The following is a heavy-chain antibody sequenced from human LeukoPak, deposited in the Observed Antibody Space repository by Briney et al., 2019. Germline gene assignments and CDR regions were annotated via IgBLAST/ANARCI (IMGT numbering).Heavy chain of an antibody. J-gene: IGHJ6*02. V-gene: IGHV3-66*01. CDR1: GGSVSSNY. CDR2: IYSGGST. D-gene: IGHD3-10*01. CDR3: ARGPGDANYGMDV. Sequence: LPSETLSLTCTVSGGSVSSNYMSWVRQAPGEGLEWVSVIYSGGSTYYADSVKGRFTISRDNSKNTLYLQMNSLRAEDTAVYYCARGPGDANYGMDVWGQGTTVTVSS.